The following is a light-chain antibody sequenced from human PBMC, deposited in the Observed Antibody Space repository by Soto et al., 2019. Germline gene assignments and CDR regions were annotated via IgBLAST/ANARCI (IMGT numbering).Light chain of an antibody. V-gene: IGLV2-14*01. Sequence: QSALTQPASVSGSPGQAITISCTGTSSDVGGYNYVSWYQHHPGKAPKLIIYEVSNWPSGVANRFSGSKSGNTASLTISGLQAEDEADYYCSSHTSSSTVVFGGGTKVTVL. CDR1: SSDVGGYNY. CDR3: SSHTSSSTVV. CDR2: EVS. J-gene: IGLJ2*01.